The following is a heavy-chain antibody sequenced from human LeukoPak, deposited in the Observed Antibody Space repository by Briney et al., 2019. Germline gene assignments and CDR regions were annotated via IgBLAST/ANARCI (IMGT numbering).Heavy chain of an antibody. J-gene: IGHJ6*03. V-gene: IGHV4-4*07. Sequence: SETLSLTXTVSGGSIGSYYWSWIRQTAGKGLEWIGRIYTSGSTNYNPSLKSRVTMSVDTSKNQFSLKLSSVTAADTAVYYCARALVDTAMVTFGYYYYMDVWGKGTTVTVSS. CDR2: IYTSGST. CDR1: GGSIGSYY. CDR3: ARALVDTAMVTFGYYYYMDV. D-gene: IGHD5-18*01.